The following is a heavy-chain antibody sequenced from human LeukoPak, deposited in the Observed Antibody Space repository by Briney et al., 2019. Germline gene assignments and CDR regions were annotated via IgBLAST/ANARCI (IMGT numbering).Heavy chain of an antibody. J-gene: IGHJ3*01. Sequence: ASVRVSCKASGYTFTTYAMNWVRQAPRQGLEWMGWIDIDTGHPTYAQGFTGRFVFSLDTSVTTTYLQISSLKADDTAVYYCARDGYGYDAFDFWGQGTMVTVSS. CDR3: ARDGYGYDAFDF. D-gene: IGHD4-17*01. CDR1: GYTFTTYA. V-gene: IGHV7-4-1*02. CDR2: IDIDTGHP.